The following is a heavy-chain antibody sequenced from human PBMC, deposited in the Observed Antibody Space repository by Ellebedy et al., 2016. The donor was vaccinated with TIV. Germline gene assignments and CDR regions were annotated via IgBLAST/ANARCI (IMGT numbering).Heavy chain of an antibody. D-gene: IGHD2-21*01. CDR3: ARGDLAYCGGDCLMDV. CDR1: GFTFSSYG. CDR2: IWYDGSNK. Sequence: GESLKISXAASGFTFSSYGMHWVRQAPGKGLEWVAVIWYDGSNKYYADSVKGRFTISRDNSKNTLYLQMNSLRAEDTAVYYCARGDLAYCGGDCLMDVWGQGTTVTVSS. V-gene: IGHV3-33*01. J-gene: IGHJ6*02.